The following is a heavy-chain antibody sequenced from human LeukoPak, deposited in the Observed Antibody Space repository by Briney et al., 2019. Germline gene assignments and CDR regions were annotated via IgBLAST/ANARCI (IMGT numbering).Heavy chain of an antibody. D-gene: IGHD5-18*01. CDR1: GFTFSDFA. J-gene: IGHJ3*02. CDR2: TFQGGGEI. V-gene: IGHV3-23*01. Sequence: PGGSLRLSCAASGFTFSDFAMIWVRQPPGKGLEWVSSTFQGGGEIHYADSVKGRFTISRDNSKNTLYLQMNSLRAEDTAVYYCARIQVDTAMSHDAFDIWGQGTMVTVSS. CDR3: ARIQVDTAMSHDAFDI.